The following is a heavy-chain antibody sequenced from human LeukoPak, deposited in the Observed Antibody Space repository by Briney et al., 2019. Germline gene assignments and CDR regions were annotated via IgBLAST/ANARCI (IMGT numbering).Heavy chain of an antibody. J-gene: IGHJ4*02. Sequence: GGSLRLSRAASGFTFSSYAMHWVRQAPGKGLEYVSAISSNGGSTYYANSEKGRFTISRDNSRNTLYLQMGSLRAEDMAVYYCARAPPRGYSSSWPLDYWGQGTLVTVSS. CDR2: ISSNGGST. CDR3: ARAPPRGYSSSWPLDY. D-gene: IGHD6-13*01. V-gene: IGHV3-64*01. CDR1: GFTFSSYA.